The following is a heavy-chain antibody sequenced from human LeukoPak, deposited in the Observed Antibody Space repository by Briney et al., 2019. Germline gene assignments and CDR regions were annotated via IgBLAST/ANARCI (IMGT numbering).Heavy chain of an antibody. CDR3: ANGWAPDY. CDR2: ISGSGGST. J-gene: IGHJ4*02. V-gene: IGHV3-23*01. Sequence: PGGSLRLSCAASGFTFSNYAMNWVRQAPGRGLEWVSTISGSGGSTYYADSVKGRFTISRDNSKNTLYLQMNSLRAEDTAVYHCANGWAPDYWGRGTLVTVSS. CDR1: GFTFSNYA. D-gene: IGHD1-26*01.